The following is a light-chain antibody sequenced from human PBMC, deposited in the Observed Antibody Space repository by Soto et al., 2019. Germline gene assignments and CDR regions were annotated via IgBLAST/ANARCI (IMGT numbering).Light chain of an antibody. CDR3: QQYNTYRWK. V-gene: IGKV1-5*01. J-gene: IGKJ1*01. CDR2: DTS. CDR1: QSLSSW. Sequence: DIQMTQSPSSLSASIGDRVTITCRASQSLSSWVAWYQKKPDKGPQLLISDTSRLETGAPSRFSGSGAWARFSLGVSRLQPDDAAIDCCQQYNTYRWKVGRGTKVEIK.